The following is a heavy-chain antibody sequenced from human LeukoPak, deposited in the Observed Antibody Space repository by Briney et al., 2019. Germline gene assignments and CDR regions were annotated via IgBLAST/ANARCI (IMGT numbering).Heavy chain of an antibody. CDR3: TDGMITGAFDI. D-gene: IGHD3-16*01. V-gene: IGHV3-21*01. CDR1: GFTFSSYS. CDR2: ISSSSSYI. Sequence: GVSLRLSCAASGFTFSSYSMKWVRQAPGKGLEWVSSISSSSSYIYYADSVKGRFTISRNNDKNSLYLQMNSLRAEDTAVYYCTDGMITGAFDIWGQGTMVTVSS. J-gene: IGHJ3*02.